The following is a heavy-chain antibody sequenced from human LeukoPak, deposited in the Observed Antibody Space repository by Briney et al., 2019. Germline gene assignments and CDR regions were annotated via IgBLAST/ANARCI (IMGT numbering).Heavy chain of an antibody. D-gene: IGHD6-19*01. CDR1: GYSFSGYF. Sequence: ASVKVSCKASGYSFSGYFIHWVRQAPGQGLEWMGRINPNNRDTIYAQKFQGRVTMTRDTSISTAYMELSRLRSDDTAVYCCARVSMAVAGLLDYWGQGTLLTISS. J-gene: IGHJ4*02. V-gene: IGHV1-2*06. CDR2: INPNNRDT. CDR3: ARVSMAVAGLLDY.